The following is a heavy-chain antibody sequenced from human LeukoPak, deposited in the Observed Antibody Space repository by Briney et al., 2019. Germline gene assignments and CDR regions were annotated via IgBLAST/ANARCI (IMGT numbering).Heavy chain of an antibody. CDR2: INPSSGGT. V-gene: IGHV1-2*02. J-gene: IGHJ4*02. D-gene: IGHD3-3*01. CDR3: ARDRAYYAYYFDY. Sequence: ASVKVSCKASGYTFTGYYMHWVRQAPGQGLEWMGWINPSSGGTNYAQKFQGRVTITRDTSASTAYMELSSLRSEDTAVYYCARDRAYYAYYFDYWGQGTLVTVSS. CDR1: GYTFTGYY.